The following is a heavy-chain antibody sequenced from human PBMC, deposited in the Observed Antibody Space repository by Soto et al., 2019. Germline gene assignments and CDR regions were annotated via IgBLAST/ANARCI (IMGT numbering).Heavy chain of an antibody. D-gene: IGHD3-10*01. V-gene: IGHV5-51*01. Sequence: GESLKISCKGSGYSFTNHWIGWVRQMPGKGLEWMGIIYPGDSDTRYSPSFQGQVTISADKSISTAYLQWSSLKASDTAMYYCASSTMVRGVQPYYYYGMDVWGQGTTVTVSS. CDR2: IYPGDSDT. CDR1: GYSFTNHW. CDR3: ASSTMVRGVQPYYYYGMDV. J-gene: IGHJ6*02.